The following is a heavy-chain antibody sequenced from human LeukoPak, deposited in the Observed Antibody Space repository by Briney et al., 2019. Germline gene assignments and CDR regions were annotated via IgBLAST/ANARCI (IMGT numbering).Heavy chain of an antibody. CDR1: GYSISSGYY. V-gene: IGHV4-4*07. Sequence: SETLSLTCAVSGYSISSGYYWIWIRQPAGKGLEWIGRIYSSGSTNYNPSLKSRVTMSVDTSKNQFSLKLSSVTAADTAVYYCARVAYTVTDYFDYWGQGTLVTVSS. CDR3: ARVAYTVTDYFDY. J-gene: IGHJ4*02. CDR2: IYSSGST. D-gene: IGHD4-17*01.